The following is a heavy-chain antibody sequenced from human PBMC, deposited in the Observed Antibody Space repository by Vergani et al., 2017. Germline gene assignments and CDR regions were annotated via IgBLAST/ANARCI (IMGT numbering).Heavy chain of an antibody. Sequence: QVQLQESGPGLVKPSETLSLTCAVSGYSISSTYYWGWIRQPPGKGLEWIGSIYHSGSTYNNPSLKSRVTISVDTSKNQFSLKLSSVTAADTAVYYCARVGHLVAVTGEGPSLDLWGRGTLVTVSS. CDR3: ARVGHLVAVTGEGPSLDL. CDR2: IYHSGST. CDR1: GYSISSTYY. J-gene: IGHJ2*01. V-gene: IGHV4-38-2*01. D-gene: IGHD2-21*02.